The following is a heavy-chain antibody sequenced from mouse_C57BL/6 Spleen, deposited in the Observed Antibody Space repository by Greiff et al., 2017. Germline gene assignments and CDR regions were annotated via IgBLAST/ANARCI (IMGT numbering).Heavy chain of an antibody. Sequence: VQLQQSGAELVRPGASVTLSCKASGYTFTDYEMHWVKQTPVHGLEWIGAIDPETGGTAYNQKFKGKAILTADKSSSTAYMERRSLTSEDSAVYYCTRGPITTVVATGAMDYWGQGTSVTVSS. J-gene: IGHJ4*01. CDR1: GYTFTDYE. CDR2: IDPETGGT. D-gene: IGHD1-1*01. V-gene: IGHV1-15*01. CDR3: TRGPITTVVATGAMDY.